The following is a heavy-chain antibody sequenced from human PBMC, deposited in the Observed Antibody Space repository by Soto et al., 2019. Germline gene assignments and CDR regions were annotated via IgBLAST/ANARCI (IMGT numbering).Heavy chain of an antibody. D-gene: IGHD5-18*01. CDR3: VADGGYGHASVSYS. V-gene: IGHV3-30*03. CDR1: GFAFSSYG. J-gene: IGHJ4*02. CDR2: ISYDGSLQ. Sequence: QAQLVESGGGVVQPGRSLRLSCAASGFAFSSYGMHWVRQAPGTGLEWVAVISYDGSLQHYADSVKGRFTISRDNSKNMVLLQMSRLRADDTAVYFGVADGGYGHASVSYSWGQGTLVSVSS.